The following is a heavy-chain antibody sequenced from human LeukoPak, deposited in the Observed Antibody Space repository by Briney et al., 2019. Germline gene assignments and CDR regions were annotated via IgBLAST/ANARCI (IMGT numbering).Heavy chain of an antibody. D-gene: IGHD6-13*01. CDR2: IYTSGST. CDR3: ASGIAADLY. CDR1: GGSISSGPYY. J-gene: IGHJ4*02. V-gene: IGHV4-61*02. Sequence: PSQTLSLTCTVSGGSISSGPYYWSWIRQPAGKGLEWIGRIYTSGSTNYNPSLKSRVTISVDTSKNQFSLKLSSVTAADTAVYYCASGIAADLYWGQGTLVTVSS.